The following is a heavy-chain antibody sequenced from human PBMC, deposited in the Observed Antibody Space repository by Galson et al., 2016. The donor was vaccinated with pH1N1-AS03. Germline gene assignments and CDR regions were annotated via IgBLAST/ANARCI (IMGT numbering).Heavy chain of an antibody. CDR1: GYTFTNYG. CDR3: VRGWPDYGGDSFLGWDH. J-gene: IGHJ4*02. Sequence: SVKVSCKASGYTFTNYGISWVRQAPGQGLEWMGWISAYNGNTNYAQKLQGRVTLTTDTSTSTAYMELRSLRSADTAVYYCVRGWPDYGGDSFLGWDHWGQGSLVTVSS. D-gene: IGHD4-23*01. CDR2: ISAYNGNT. V-gene: IGHV1-18*01.